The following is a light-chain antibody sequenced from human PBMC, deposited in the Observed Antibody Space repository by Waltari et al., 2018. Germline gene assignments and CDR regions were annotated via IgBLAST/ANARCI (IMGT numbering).Light chain of an antibody. CDR1: QGISND. CDR2: DAS. J-gene: IGKJ1*01. V-gene: IGKV1-17*03. CDR3: LQHNSYPQT. Sequence: TCRASQGISNDLVWFQQKPGKVPKRLIYDASSLQSGVPSRFSGSGSVTEFTLKISSLQPEDFATYYCLQHNSYPQTFGQGTKVEIK.